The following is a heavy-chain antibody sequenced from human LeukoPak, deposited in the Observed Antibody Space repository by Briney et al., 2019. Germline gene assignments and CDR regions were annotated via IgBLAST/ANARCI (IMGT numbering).Heavy chain of an antibody. CDR3: ARDRDWNYEFDY. J-gene: IGHJ4*02. V-gene: IGHV3-21*01. D-gene: IGHD1-7*01. CDR2: ISSSSSYI. CDR1: GFTFSSYS. Sequence: PGGSLRLSCAASGFTFSSYSMNWVRQAPGKGLEWVSSISSSSSYIYYADSVKGRFTISRDNAKNSLYLQMNSLRAEDTAVYYCARDRDWNYEFDYGGQGPLVTVS.